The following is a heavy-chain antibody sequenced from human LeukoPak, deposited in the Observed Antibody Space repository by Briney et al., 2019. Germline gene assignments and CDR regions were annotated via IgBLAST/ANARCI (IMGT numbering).Heavy chain of an antibody. V-gene: IGHV3-30*18. Sequence: GGSLRLSCAASGFTFSSYGMHWVRQAPGKGLEWVAVISYDGSNKYYADSVKGRFTISRDNSKNTLYLQMNSLRAEDTAVYCCAKDRDFWSGYGMDVWGQGTTVTVSS. CDR2: ISYDGSNK. J-gene: IGHJ6*02. CDR1: GFTFSSYG. CDR3: AKDRDFWSGYGMDV. D-gene: IGHD3-3*01.